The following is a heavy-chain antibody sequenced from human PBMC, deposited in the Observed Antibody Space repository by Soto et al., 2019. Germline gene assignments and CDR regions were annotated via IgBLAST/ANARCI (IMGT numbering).Heavy chain of an antibody. CDR3: ARDKGIAAAGNPTLDY. CDR1: GDSVSSNSAA. D-gene: IGHD6-13*01. CDR2: TYYRSKWYN. Sequence: PSQTLSLTCAISGDSVSSNSAAWNWIRQSPSRGLEWLGRTYYRSKWYNDYAVSVKSRITINPDTSKNQFSLQLNSVTPEDTAVYYCARDKGIAAAGNPTLDYWGQGTLVTVSS. J-gene: IGHJ4*02. V-gene: IGHV6-1*01.